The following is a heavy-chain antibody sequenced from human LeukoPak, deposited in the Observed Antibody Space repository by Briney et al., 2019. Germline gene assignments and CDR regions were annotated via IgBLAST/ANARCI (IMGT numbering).Heavy chain of an antibody. CDR3: AKRGWFDP. Sequence: GGSLRLSCAGSGMTFSNYAMSWLRQAPGKGLEWVSGISATGAGTDYAESVKGRFTISRDNSKNTLYLQMNSLRAEDTAVYYCAKRGWFDPWGQGTLVTVSS. CDR2: ISATGAGT. CDR1: GMTFSNYA. V-gene: IGHV3-23*01. J-gene: IGHJ5*02.